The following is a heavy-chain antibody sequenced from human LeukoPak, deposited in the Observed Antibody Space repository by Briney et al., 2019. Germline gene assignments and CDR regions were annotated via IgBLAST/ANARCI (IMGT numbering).Heavy chain of an antibody. D-gene: IGHD3-16*01. CDR2: IHYNGRT. Sequence: PSETLSLTCTVSGGSISGYYWSWIRQPPGKGLEWIGYIHYNGRTNYNPSLKSRVTISVDTSKNEFSLKLTSVTAADTAVYYCARIYGDYVSGYFQHWGQGTLVTVSS. J-gene: IGHJ1*01. CDR1: GGSISGYY. V-gene: IGHV4-59*01. CDR3: ARIYGDYVSGYFQH.